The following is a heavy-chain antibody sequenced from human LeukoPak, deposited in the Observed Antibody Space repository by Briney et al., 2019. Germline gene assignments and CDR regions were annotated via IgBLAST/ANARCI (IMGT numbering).Heavy chain of an antibody. Sequence: GASVKVSCKASGYTFTGYYMHWVRQAPGQGLEWMGWINPNSGGTNYAQKFQGKVTMTRDTSISTAYMELSRLRSDDTAVYCCATGSGRSNWFDPWGQGTLVTVSS. CDR2: INPNSGGT. CDR3: ATGSGRSNWFDP. D-gene: IGHD2-15*01. J-gene: IGHJ5*02. V-gene: IGHV1-2*02. CDR1: GYTFTGYY.